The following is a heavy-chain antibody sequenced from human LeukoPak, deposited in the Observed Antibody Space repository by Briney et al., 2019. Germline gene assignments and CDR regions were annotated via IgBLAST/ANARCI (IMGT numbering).Heavy chain of an antibody. V-gene: IGHV3-53*01. CDR1: GFTVGNTN. J-gene: IGHJ4*02. CDR3: ARRLAAAGEWRY. CDR2: IYGGGST. D-gene: IGHD6-13*01. Sequence: GGSLRLSGAASGFTVGNTNMTWFRQAPGKGLEWVSVIYGGGSTYYADSVKGRFTISRDTSKNTLYLQMNSLRGEDTAVYYCARRLAAAGEWRYWGQGTLVAVSS.